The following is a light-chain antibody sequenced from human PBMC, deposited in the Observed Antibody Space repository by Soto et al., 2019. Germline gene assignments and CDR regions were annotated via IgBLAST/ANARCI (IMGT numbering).Light chain of an antibody. Sequence: EIVLTQSRSTLSLSPGERATLSCRASQSVSSSYLAWYQQKPGQAPRLLIYGASSRATGIPDRFSGSGSGTDFTLTISRLEPEDFAVYYCQQYGSSPYTFGQGTKLEIK. CDR1: QSVSSSY. J-gene: IGKJ2*01. CDR2: GAS. CDR3: QQYGSSPYT. V-gene: IGKV3-20*01.